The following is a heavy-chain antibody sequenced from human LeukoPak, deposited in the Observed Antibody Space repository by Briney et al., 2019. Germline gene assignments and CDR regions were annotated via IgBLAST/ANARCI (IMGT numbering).Heavy chain of an antibody. CDR1: GGTFSSYA. CDR2: INPNSGGT. CDR3: ARDRESSIWTVAVIDY. Sequence: GASVKVSCKASGGTFSSYAFSWVRQAPGQGLEWMGWINPNSGGTNYAQKFQGRVTMTRDTSISTAYMELSRLRSDDTAVYYCARDRESSIWTVAVIDYWGQGTLVTVSS. J-gene: IGHJ4*02. V-gene: IGHV1-2*02. D-gene: IGHD6-19*01.